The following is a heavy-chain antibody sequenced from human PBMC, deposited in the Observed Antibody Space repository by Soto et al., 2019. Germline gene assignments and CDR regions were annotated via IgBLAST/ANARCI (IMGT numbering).Heavy chain of an antibody. Sequence: EVQLVESGGVLVQPGGSLRLSCAASGFTFSDHYMDWVRQAPGKGLEWVGRTRDKPNSYTTEYAASVQGRFTISRDDSENSVYLQMNSRKAEDTAVYYCTSAAVSKTGLDVWGQGTTVTVSS. CDR2: TRDKPNSYTT. D-gene: IGHD4-4*01. CDR3: TSAAVSKTGLDV. CDR1: GFTFSDHY. J-gene: IGHJ6*02. V-gene: IGHV3-72*01.